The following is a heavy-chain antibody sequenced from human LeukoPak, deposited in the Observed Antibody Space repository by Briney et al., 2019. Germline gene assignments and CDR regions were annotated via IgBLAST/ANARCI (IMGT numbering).Heavy chain of an antibody. CDR1: GFTVSSNF. Sequence: GGSLRLSCAASGFTVSSNFMSWVRQAPGKGLEWVSVIYSGGSTYYADSVKGRFTISRHNSKNTLYLQMDSLRPEDMAVYYCAREGTPGTFDYWGQGTLVTVSS. V-gene: IGHV3-53*04. CDR2: IYSGGST. D-gene: IGHD6-13*01. CDR3: AREGTPGTFDY. J-gene: IGHJ4*02.